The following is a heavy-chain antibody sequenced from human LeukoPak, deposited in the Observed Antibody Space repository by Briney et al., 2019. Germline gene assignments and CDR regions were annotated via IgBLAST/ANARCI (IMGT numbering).Heavy chain of an antibody. V-gene: IGHV1-69*04. CDR1: GGTFSSYA. D-gene: IGHD5-18*01. Sequence: SVKVPCKASGGTFSSYAISWVRQAPGQGLEWMGRIIPIPGIANYAQKFQGRVTITADKSTSAAYMELSSLRSEDTAVYYCADSLGGYSYGSDYWGQGTLVTVSS. CDR3: ADSLGGYSYGSDY. J-gene: IGHJ4*02. CDR2: IIPIPGIA.